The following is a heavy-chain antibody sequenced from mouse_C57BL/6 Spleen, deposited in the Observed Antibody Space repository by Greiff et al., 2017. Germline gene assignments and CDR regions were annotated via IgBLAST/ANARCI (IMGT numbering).Heavy chain of an antibody. CDR3: ARTGIDVDY. V-gene: IGHV1-9*01. CDR2: IFPGSGNT. J-gene: IGHJ2*01. CDR1: GYTFTSYW. Sequence: QVQLQQSGAELVQPGASVKISCTASGYTFTSYWIHWVQQRPGHGLEWIGDIFPGSGNTNYNEKFKGKDTFTVDTSSNTAYMQLSILTSEDSAVYYCARTGIDVDYWGQGTTLTVAS.